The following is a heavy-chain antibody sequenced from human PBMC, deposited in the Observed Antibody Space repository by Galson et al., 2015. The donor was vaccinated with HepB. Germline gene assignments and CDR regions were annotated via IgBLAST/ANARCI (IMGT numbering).Heavy chain of an antibody. Sequence: SLRLSCAASGFTFSSYWMHWVRRAPGKGLVWVSRIKSDETTITYADSVKGRFTISRDNAKNTLYLQLNSLRAEDTALYYCVRSRYTTSWFDYWGQGTLVTVSS. V-gene: IGHV3-74*01. CDR3: VRSRYTTSWFDY. J-gene: IGHJ4*02. D-gene: IGHD6-13*01. CDR1: GFTFSSYW. CDR2: IKSDETTI.